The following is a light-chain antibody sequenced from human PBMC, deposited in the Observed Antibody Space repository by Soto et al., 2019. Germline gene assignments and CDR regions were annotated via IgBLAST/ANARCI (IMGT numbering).Light chain of an antibody. Sequence: EIVLTQSPATLSLSPGESATLSCRASQSVTKYLVGYQQTPGKDARLLSSDASHRATGVPARVSGTGSETDCTLTISGLQSEESAVYFCQQYNNWPFSFGQGTRLENK. CDR1: QSVTKY. V-gene: IGKV3-15*01. CDR3: QQYNNWPFS. J-gene: IGKJ5*01. CDR2: DAS.